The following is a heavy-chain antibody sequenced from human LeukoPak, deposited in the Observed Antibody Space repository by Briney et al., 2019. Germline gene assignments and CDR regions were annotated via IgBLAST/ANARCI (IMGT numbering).Heavy chain of an antibody. CDR2: IKSKTDGGTT. CDR1: GFTFSNAW. D-gene: IGHD3-3*01. J-gene: IGHJ5*02. Sequence: GGSLRLSCAASGFTFSNAWMSWVRQAPGKGLEWVGRIKSKTDGGTTDYAAPVKGRFTISRDDSKNTLYLQMNSLKTEDTAVYYCTTGPQTYYDFWSVTWGQGTLVTVSS. V-gene: IGHV3-15*01. CDR3: TTGPQTYYDFWSVT.